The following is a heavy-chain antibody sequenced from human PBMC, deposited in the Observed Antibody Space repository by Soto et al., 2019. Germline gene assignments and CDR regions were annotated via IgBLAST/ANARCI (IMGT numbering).Heavy chain of an antibody. CDR2: IKQDGSEK. D-gene: IGHD6-19*01. J-gene: IGHJ4*02. CDR1: GFTFSSYW. V-gene: IGHV3-7*03. CDR3: AREKDGAVAGSFDY. Sequence: GGSLRLSCAASGFTFSSYWMSWVRQAPGKGLEWVANIKQDGSEKYYVDSVKGRFTISRDNAKNSLYLQMNSLRAEDTAVYYCAREKDGAVAGSFDYWGQGTLVTVSS.